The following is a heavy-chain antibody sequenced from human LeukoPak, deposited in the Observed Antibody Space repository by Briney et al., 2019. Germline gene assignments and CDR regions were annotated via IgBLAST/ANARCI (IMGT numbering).Heavy chain of an antibody. CDR3: ARVGAYTDYAPDY. V-gene: IGHV3-21*01. D-gene: IGHD4-17*01. Sequence: GGSLRLSCAASGFTFSTYSMNWVRQAPGKGLEWVSSISATGSYTYYADSVKGRFTISRDGAKSSLYLQMSSLRAEDTAVYYCARVGAYTDYAPDYGGQGTLVTVSS. CDR2: ISATGSYT. CDR1: GFTFSTYS. J-gene: IGHJ4*02.